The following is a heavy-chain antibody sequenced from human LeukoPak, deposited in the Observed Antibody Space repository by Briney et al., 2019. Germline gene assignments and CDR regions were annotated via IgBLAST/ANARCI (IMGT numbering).Heavy chain of an antibody. CDR2: IYYSGST. V-gene: IGHV4-59*08. Sequence: SETLSLTCTVSGGSISSYYWSWIRQPPGKGLECIEYIYYSGSTNYNPSLKSRVTISVDTSKNQFSLNLSSVTAADTAVYYCARHLVRGVANWFDPCGQGTLVTVSS. CDR1: GGSISSYY. D-gene: IGHD3-10*01. J-gene: IGHJ5*02. CDR3: ARHLVRGVANWFDP.